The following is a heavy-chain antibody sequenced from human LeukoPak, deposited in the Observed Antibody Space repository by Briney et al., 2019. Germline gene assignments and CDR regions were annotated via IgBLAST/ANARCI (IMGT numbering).Heavy chain of an antibody. J-gene: IGHJ3*02. CDR2: IKQDGSEK. Sequence: QPGGSLRLSCAASGFTFSSYWMSWVRQAPGKGLEWVANIKQDGSEKYYVDSVKGRFTISRDNAKNSLYLQMNSLRAEDTAVHYCARDAYPWYDFWSGHDAFDIWGQGTMVTVSS. D-gene: IGHD3-3*01. CDR3: ARDAYPWYDFWSGHDAFDI. V-gene: IGHV3-7*01. CDR1: GFTFSSYW.